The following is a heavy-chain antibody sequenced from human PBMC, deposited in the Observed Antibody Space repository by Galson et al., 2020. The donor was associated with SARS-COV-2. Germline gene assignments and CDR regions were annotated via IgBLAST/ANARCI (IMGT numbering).Heavy chain of an antibody. Sequence: SETLSLTCAVSGGSISSSNWWSWVRQPPGKGLEWIGEIYHSGSTNYNPSLKSRVTISVDTSKNQFSLKLSSVTAADTAVYYCARDLRLLGYCSSTSCPLYYYGMDVWGQGTTVTVSS. V-gene: IGHV4-4*02. CDR2: IYHSGST. CDR3: ARDLRLLGYCSSTSCPLYYYGMDV. J-gene: IGHJ6*02. CDR1: GGSISSSNW. D-gene: IGHD2-2*01.